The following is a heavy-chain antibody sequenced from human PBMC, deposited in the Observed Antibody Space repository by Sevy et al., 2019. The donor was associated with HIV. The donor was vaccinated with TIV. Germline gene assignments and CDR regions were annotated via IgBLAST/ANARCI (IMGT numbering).Heavy chain of an antibody. Sequence: SETLSITCTVSGGSISSSSYYWGWIRQPPGKGLEWIGSIYYSGSTYYNPSLKSRVTISVDTSKNQFSLKLSSVTAADTAVYYCARLDYSNYYYYGMDVWGQGTTVTVSS. V-gene: IGHV4-39*01. J-gene: IGHJ6*02. CDR3: ARLDYSNYYYYGMDV. CDR1: GGSISSSSYY. D-gene: IGHD4-4*01. CDR2: IYYSGST.